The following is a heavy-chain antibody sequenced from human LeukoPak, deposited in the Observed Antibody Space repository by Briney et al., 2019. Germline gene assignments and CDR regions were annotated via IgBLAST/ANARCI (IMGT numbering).Heavy chain of an antibody. CDR1: GYTFTSYG. Sequence: VASVTVSCKASGYTFTSYGISWVRQAPGQGLEWMGWISIYNGKINYAQKFQGRVTMTTDTSTSTAYMELRSLRSDDTAVYYCARWDYYDSRTFDIWGQGTMVTVS. V-gene: IGHV1-18*01. J-gene: IGHJ3*02. CDR2: ISIYNGKI. D-gene: IGHD3-22*01. CDR3: ARWDYYDSRTFDI.